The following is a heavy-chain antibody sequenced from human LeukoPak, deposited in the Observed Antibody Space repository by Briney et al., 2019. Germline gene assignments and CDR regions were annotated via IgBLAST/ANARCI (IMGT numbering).Heavy chain of an antibody. CDR1: GYTLTSYG. J-gene: IGHJ5*02. V-gene: IGHV1-8*01. CDR3: ARGGYYDSSGYYYNWFDP. CDR2: MNPNSGNT. Sequence: GASVKVSCKASGYTLTSYGINWVRQATGQGLEWMGWMNPNSGNTGYAQKFQGRVTMTRNTSISTAYMELSSLRSEDTAVYYCARGGYYDSSGYYYNWFDPWGQGTLVTVSS. D-gene: IGHD3-22*01.